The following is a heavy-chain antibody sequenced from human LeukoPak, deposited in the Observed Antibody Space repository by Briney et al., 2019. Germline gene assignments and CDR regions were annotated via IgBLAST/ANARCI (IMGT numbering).Heavy chain of an antibody. J-gene: IGHJ6*02. CDR3: ARVGGWFGEFIRDYYGMDV. V-gene: IGHV1-8*01. Sequence: ASVKVSCNASGYTFTKYGINWVRQATGQGLEWMGWMNPNSGNTGYAQKFQGRVTMTRNTSISTAYMELSSLRSEDTAVYYCARVGGWFGEFIRDYYGMDVWGQGTTVTVSS. CDR1: GYTFTKYG. D-gene: IGHD3-10*01. CDR2: MNPNSGNT.